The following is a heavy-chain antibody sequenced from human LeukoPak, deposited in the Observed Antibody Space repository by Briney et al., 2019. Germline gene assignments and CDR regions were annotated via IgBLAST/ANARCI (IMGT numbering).Heavy chain of an antibody. D-gene: IGHD1-14*01. Sequence: SVKVSCKASVGTFSTYAVSWVRQAPGQGLGGMGGIIPIFGTANYAQKFQGRVTITTDESTSTAYMELSSLRSEDTAVYYCARDSIGPGIVAPYYYMDVWGKGTTVTVSS. CDR2: IIPIFGTA. V-gene: IGHV1-69*05. CDR1: VGTFSTYA. J-gene: IGHJ6*03. CDR3: ARDSIGPGIVAPYYYMDV.